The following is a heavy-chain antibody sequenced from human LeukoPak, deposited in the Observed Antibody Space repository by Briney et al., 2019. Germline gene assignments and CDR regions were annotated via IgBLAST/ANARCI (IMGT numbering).Heavy chain of an antibody. Sequence: ASVKVSCKASGGTFSSYAITWVRQAPGQGLEWMGGIIPIFGTANYAQKFQGRGTITADESTSTAYMELSSLRSEDTAVYYCARDRTSGWYPYYFDYWGQGTLVTVSS. CDR1: GGTFSSYA. J-gene: IGHJ4*02. CDR2: IIPIFGTA. CDR3: ARDRTSGWYPYYFDY. V-gene: IGHV1-69*13. D-gene: IGHD6-19*01.